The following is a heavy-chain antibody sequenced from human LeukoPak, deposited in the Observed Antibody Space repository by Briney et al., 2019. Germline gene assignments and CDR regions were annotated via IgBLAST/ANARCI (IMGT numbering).Heavy chain of an antibody. D-gene: IGHD3-10*01. V-gene: IGHV3-74*01. CDR1: GFTFSSYW. Sequence: PGGSLRPSCEASGFTFSSYWMSWVRQAPGKGLVWVSRINSDGSSTSYADSVKGRFTISRDNAKNTLYLQVNSLRAEDTAVYYCARGMYYYGSGSYYRVDSFDIWGQGTMVTVSS. CDR3: ARGMYYYGSGSYYRVDSFDI. J-gene: IGHJ3*02. CDR2: INSDGSST.